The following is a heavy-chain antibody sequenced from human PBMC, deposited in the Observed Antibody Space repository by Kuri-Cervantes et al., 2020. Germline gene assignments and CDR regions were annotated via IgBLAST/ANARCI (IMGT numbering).Heavy chain of an antibody. Sequence: GESLKISCAVPGFSFSNSDMHWVRQATGKGLEWVSAIGTIGDTYYTDSVKGRFTISRENAKNSLYLQMNSLRAEDTAVYYCAREIEDVSSFGRSLDSWGQGILVTVSS. CDR2: IGTIGDT. D-gene: IGHD5/OR15-5a*01. CDR1: GFSFSNSD. J-gene: IGHJ4*02. V-gene: IGHV3-13*01. CDR3: AREIEDVSSFGRSLDS.